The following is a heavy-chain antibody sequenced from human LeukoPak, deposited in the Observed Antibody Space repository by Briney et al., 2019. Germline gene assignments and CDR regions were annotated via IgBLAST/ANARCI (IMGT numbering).Heavy chain of an antibody. V-gene: IGHV3-48*01. Sequence: GASLRLSCAASGFTLSSYSMNWVRQAPAKRLEWVSYISSSSSTIYYADSVKGRFTISRDNAKNSLYLRMNSLGAEDTAVYYCVREAAATLFDYWGQGTLVTVSS. CDR1: GFTLSSYS. CDR2: ISSSSSTI. CDR3: VREAAATLFDY. D-gene: IGHD1-26*01. J-gene: IGHJ4*02.